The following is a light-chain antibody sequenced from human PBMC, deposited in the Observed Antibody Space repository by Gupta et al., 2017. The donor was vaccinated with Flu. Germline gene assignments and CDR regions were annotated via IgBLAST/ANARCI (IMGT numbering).Light chain of an antibody. Sequence: QMTQSPSSLSASVGDRVTITCRASQSINTYLNWYQQEPGKAPKVLIFATSSLQRGVPSRFSGSGSGTHFTLTISSLQREDFATYYCQQTYNMPFTFGGGTKVEIK. J-gene: IGKJ4*01. CDR2: ATS. CDR1: QSINTY. V-gene: IGKV1-39*01. CDR3: QQTYNMPFT.